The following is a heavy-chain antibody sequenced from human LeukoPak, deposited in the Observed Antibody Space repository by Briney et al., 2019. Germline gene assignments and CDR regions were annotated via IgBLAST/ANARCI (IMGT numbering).Heavy chain of an antibody. J-gene: IGHJ4*02. V-gene: IGHV3-11*01. Sequence: GGSLRLSCAASGFTFSDYYMSWIRQAPGKGLEWVSYISSSGSTIYYADSVKGRFTISRDNAKNPLYLQMNSLRAEDTAVYYCARDGLGRYYYDSSGYYFDYWGQGTLVTVSS. CDR2: ISSSGSTI. CDR3: ARDGLGRYYYDSSGYYFDY. D-gene: IGHD3-22*01. CDR1: GFTFSDYY.